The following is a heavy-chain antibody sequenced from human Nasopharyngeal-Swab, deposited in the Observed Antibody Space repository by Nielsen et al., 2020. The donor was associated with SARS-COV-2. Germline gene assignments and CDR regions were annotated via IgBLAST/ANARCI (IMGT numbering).Heavy chain of an antibody. CDR3: ARDNSYCGGDCYSGGFDY. V-gene: IGHV3-48*02. Sequence: GGSLKISCAASGFTFSSYSMNWVRQAPGKGLEWVSYISSSSSTIYYADSVKGRFTISRDNAKNSLYLQMNSLRDEDTAVYYCARDNSYCGGDCYSGGFDYWGQGTLVTVSS. CDR2: ISSSSSTI. D-gene: IGHD2-21*02. CDR1: GFTFSSYS. J-gene: IGHJ4*02.